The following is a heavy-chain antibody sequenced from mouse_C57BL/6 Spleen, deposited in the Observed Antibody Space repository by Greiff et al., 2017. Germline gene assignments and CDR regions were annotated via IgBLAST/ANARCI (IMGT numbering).Heavy chain of an antibody. D-gene: IGHD1-1*01. V-gene: IGHV1-52*01. Sequence: QVHVKQPGAELVRPGSSVKLSCKASGYTFTSYWMHWVKQRPIQGLEWIGNIDPSDSETHYNQKFKDKATLTVDKSSSTAYMQLSSLTSEDSAVYYWARSDYNGSSQPFDYWGQGTTLTVSS. CDR2: IDPSDSET. CDR3: ARSDYNGSSQPFDY. CDR1: GYTFTSYW. J-gene: IGHJ2*01.